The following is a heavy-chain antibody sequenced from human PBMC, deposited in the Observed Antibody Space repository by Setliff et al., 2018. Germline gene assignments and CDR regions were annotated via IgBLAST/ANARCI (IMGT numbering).Heavy chain of an antibody. V-gene: IGHV5-51*01. J-gene: IGHJ6*02. D-gene: IGHD3-22*01. CDR1: GYSFTGYW. CDR2: IYPGDSDT. CDR3: ARYDSSGYHCYYGMDV. Sequence: GESLKISCKGSGYSFTGYWIGWVRQMPGKGLEWMGIIYPGDSDTRYSPSFQGQVTISADKSISTAYPQWSSLKASDTAMYYCARYDSSGYHCYYGMDVWGQGTTVTVSS.